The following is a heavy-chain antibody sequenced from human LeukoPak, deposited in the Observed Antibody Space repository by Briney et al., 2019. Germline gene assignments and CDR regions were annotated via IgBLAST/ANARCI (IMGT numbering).Heavy chain of an antibody. CDR2: ITPILGIA. J-gene: IGHJ4*02. CDR1: GGTFSSYA. Sequence: SVEVSGKASGGTFSSYAISWVRRSPGQGLEWMGRITPILGIANYTQKFQGRVTITADKSTSTAYMEVSSLRSEDTAVYYCAREGYDILTGYPMFDYWGQGTLVTVS. CDR3: AREGYDILTGYPMFDY. V-gene: IGHV1-69*04. D-gene: IGHD3-9*01.